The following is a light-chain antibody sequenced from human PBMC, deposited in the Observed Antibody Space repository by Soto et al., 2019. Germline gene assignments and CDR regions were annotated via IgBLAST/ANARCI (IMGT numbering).Light chain of an antibody. CDR3: QKYNSAPHT. Sequence: DIQMTQSPSSLSASVGDRVTITCRASQGISNDLAWYQQKPGKVPKLLIYAASTLQPGVPSRFSGSGSGTDFTLTISSLQPKDVATYYCQKYNSAPHTFGQGTRLEIK. CDR1: QGISND. V-gene: IGKV1-27*01. J-gene: IGKJ5*01. CDR2: AAS.